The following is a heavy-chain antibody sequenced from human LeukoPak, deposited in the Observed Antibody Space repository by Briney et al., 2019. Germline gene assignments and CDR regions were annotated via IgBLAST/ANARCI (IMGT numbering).Heavy chain of an antibody. D-gene: IGHD1-1*01. CDR1: GFTFSSYS. CDR3: ARAINWADAFDI. Sequence: GGSLRLSCAASGFTFSSYSMNWVRQAPGKGLEWVSYISSSSSPMYYADSVKGRFTISRDNAKNSLYLQMNSLRAEDTAVYYCARAINWADAFDIWGQGTMVTVSS. J-gene: IGHJ3*02. CDR2: ISSSSSPM. V-gene: IGHV3-48*01.